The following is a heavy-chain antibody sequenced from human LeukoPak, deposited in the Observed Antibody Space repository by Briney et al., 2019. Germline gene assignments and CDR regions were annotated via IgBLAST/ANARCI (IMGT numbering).Heavy chain of an antibody. J-gene: IGHJ4*02. V-gene: IGHV3-48*01. CDR1: GFTFSSYS. CDR3: ARGVGAVLRGFDY. CDR2: ISSSSSTI. Sequence: GGSLRLSCAASGFTFSSYSMNWVRQAPGKGLEWVSYISSSSSTIYYADSVKGRFTISRVKAKNSLYLQMNSLRAEDTAVYYCARGVGAVLRGFDYWGQGTLVTVSS. D-gene: IGHD1-26*01.